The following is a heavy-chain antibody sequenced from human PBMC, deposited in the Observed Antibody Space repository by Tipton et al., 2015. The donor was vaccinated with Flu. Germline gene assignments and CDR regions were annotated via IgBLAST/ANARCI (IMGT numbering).Heavy chain of an antibody. D-gene: IGHD4-11*01. CDR3: ARRDYSNYVSDPKSWFDP. CDR1: GGSINNYF. V-gene: IGHV4-4*07. Sequence: TLSLTCTVSGGSINNYFWTWMRQSAGKGLEWIGRIYSTGEVGYNPSLKSRVTISIDTSKNQFSLKMKSVTAADLAVYYCARRDYSNYVSDPKSWFDPWGQGTLVTVSS. J-gene: IGHJ5*02. CDR2: IYSTGEV.